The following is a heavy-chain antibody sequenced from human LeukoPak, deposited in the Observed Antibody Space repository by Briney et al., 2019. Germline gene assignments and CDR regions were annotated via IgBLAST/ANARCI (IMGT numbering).Heavy chain of an antibody. D-gene: IGHD3-10*01. CDR3: ARDSGTTGEVKFDP. CDR1: GGSITSYY. J-gene: IGHJ5*02. Sequence: PSETLSLTCTVSGGSITSYYWSWIRQSAGKGLECIGRIYIPGSSTYNPSLKSRVTMSLDTSKSQFSLKLSSVTAADTAVYYCARDSGTTGEVKFDPWGQGTLVTVSS. V-gene: IGHV4-4*07. CDR2: IYIPGSS.